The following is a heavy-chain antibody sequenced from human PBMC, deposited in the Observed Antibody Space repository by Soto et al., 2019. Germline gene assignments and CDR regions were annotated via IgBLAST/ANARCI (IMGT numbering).Heavy chain of an antibody. CDR1: GGSFSGYY. Sequence: SETLSLTCAVYGGSFSGYYWSWIRQPPGKGLEWIGEINHSGSTNYNPSLKSRVTISVDTSKNQFSLKLSSVTAADTAVYYCARRGYCSSTSCYGGLLQRYFDYWGQGTLVTVSS. D-gene: IGHD2-2*01. J-gene: IGHJ4*02. CDR3: ARRGYCSSTSCYGGLLQRYFDY. CDR2: INHSGST. V-gene: IGHV4-34*01.